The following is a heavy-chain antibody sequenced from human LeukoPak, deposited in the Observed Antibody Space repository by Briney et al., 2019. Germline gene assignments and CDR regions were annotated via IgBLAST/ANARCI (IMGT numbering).Heavy chain of an antibody. V-gene: IGHV3-30*18. CDR2: ISYDGSNK. J-gene: IGHJ4*02. Sequence: GRSLRLSCAASGFTFSSYGMHWVRQAPGKGLEWVAVISYDGSNKYYADSVKGRFTISRDNSKNTLYLQMNSLRAEDTAVYYCAKAWWDYDIWTLDYWGQGTLVTVSS. CDR1: GFTFSSYG. D-gene: IGHD3-9*01. CDR3: AKAWWDYDIWTLDY.